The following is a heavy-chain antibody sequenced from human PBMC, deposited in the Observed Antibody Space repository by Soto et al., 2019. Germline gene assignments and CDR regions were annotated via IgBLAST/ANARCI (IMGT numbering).Heavy chain of an antibody. CDR3: ASSFPLQAAIVY. D-gene: IGHD2-2*02. Sequence: ASVKVSCKASGYTFTNYAMHWVRQAPGQRLEWMGWINAGNGNTKYSQKFQGRVTITRDTSASTAYMELSSLRSEDTAIYYCASSFPLQAAIVYRGPGTRVTLSS. CDR2: INAGNGNT. CDR1: GYTFTNYA. J-gene: IGHJ4*02. V-gene: IGHV1-3*01.